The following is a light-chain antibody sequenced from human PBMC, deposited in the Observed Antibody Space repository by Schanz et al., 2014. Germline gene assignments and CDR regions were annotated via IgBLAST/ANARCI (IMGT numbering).Light chain of an antibody. CDR2: GAS. J-gene: IGKJ3*01. CDR1: QSVSSY. Sequence: EIVLTQSPATLSLSPGERATLSCRASQSVSSYLAWYQQKPGQSPRLLIYGASSRATGIPDRFSGSGSGTDFTLTISRLEPEDFAVYYCQQYGTSPFTFGPGTTVDIK. V-gene: IGKV3-20*01. CDR3: QQYGTSPFT.